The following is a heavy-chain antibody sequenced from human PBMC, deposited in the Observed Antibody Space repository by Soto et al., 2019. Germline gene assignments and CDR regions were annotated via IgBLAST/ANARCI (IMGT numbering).Heavy chain of an antibody. CDR1: GGSISSGDYY. CDR3: ARKSRWLPYYFDY. D-gene: IGHD5-12*01. V-gene: IGHV4-30-4*01. CDR2: TYYSGST. Sequence: SETLSLTCTVSGGSISSGDYYWSWIRQPPGKGLEWIGYTYYSGSTYYNPSLKSRVTISVDTSKNQFSLKLSSVTAADTAVYYCARKSRWLPYYFDYWGQGTLVTVSS. J-gene: IGHJ4*02.